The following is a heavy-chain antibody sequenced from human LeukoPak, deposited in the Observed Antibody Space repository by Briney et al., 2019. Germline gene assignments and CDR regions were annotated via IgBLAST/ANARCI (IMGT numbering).Heavy chain of an antibody. CDR3: ARGHSRERAYGMDV. J-gene: IGHJ6*02. Sequence: LPGGPVRLSCAASGFTLNSYEMQWVRQAPGRGLEGVAGISYYGSNKYYADFVKGRFTFSRDNSKNTVHLQMNSLRAEDTAVYYCARGHSRERAYGMDVWGPGTTVTVSS. CDR1: GFTLNSYE. V-gene: IGHV3-30-3*01. CDR2: ISYYGSNK.